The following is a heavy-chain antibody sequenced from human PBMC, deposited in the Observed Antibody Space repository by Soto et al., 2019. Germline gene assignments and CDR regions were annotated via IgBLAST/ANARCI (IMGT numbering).Heavy chain of an antibody. J-gene: IGHJ5*02. CDR2: VFYSGTT. CDR3: ARGLTFLNCFAP. Sequence: QVQLQESGPGLVKPSQTLALTCTVSGDSITSDNYYWTWIRHRPGGGLEWIGHVFYSGTTFYNPSIKTRLTISLDTSESNFSLRLNSVSAADTAVYYSARGLTFLNCFAPWGQGTLATVAS. V-gene: IGHV4-30-4*01. CDR1: GDSITSDNYY.